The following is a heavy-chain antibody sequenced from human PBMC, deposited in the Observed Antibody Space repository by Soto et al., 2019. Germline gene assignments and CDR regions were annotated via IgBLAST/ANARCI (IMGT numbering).Heavy chain of an antibody. Sequence: GASVKVSCKASGYTFTSYGISWVRQAPGQGLEWMGWISAYNGNTNYAQKLQGRVTMTTDTSTSTAYMELRSLRSDDTAVYYCARTGYCSGGSCYSAYYYYYMDVWGKGTTVTVSS. V-gene: IGHV1-18*01. CDR2: ISAYNGNT. CDR1: GYTFTSYG. J-gene: IGHJ6*03. D-gene: IGHD2-15*01. CDR3: ARTGYCSGGSCYSAYYYYYMDV.